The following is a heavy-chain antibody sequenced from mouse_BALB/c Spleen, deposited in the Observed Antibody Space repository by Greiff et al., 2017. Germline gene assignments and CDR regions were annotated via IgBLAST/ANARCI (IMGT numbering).Heavy chain of an antibody. CDR2: INSNGGST. J-gene: IGHJ2*01. CDR1: GFTFSSYY. Sequence: EVQLVESGGGLVKLGGSLKLSCAASGFTFSSYYMSWVRQTPEKRLELVAAINSNGGSTYYPDTVKGRFTISRDNAKNTLYLQMSSLKSEDTALYYCARQDGSSYDYWGQGTTLTVSS. D-gene: IGHD1-1*01. V-gene: IGHV5-6-2*01. CDR3: ARQDGSSYDY.